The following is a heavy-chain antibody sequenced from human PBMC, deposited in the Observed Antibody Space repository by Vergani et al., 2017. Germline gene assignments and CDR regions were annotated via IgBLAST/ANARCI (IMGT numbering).Heavy chain of an antibody. Sequence: QVQLVESGGGVVQPGRSLRLSCAASGFTFSSYGMHWVRQAPGKGLEWVAVISYDGSNKYYADSVKGRFTISRDNSKNTLYLQMNSLRAEDTAVYYCARGSPPGYSGTQGVIAAFDIWGQGTMVTVSS. V-gene: IGHV3-30*03. D-gene: IGHD1-26*01. J-gene: IGHJ3*02. CDR3: ARGSPPGYSGTQGVIAAFDI. CDR1: GFTFSSYG. CDR2: ISYDGSNK.